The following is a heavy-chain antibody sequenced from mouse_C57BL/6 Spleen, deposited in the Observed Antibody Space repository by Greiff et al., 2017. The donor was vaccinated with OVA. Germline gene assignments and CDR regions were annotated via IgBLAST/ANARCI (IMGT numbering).Heavy chain of an antibody. CDR3: ARGDLYFDY. Sequence: EVQLQQSGPELVKPGASVKISCKASGYTFTDYYMNWVKQSHGKSLEWIGDINPNNGGTSYNQKFKGKATLTVDKSSSTAYMELRSLTSEDSAVYYCARGDLYFDYWGQGTTLTVSS. J-gene: IGHJ2*01. V-gene: IGHV1-26*01. CDR2: INPNNGGT. D-gene: IGHD3-3*01. CDR1: GYTFTDYY.